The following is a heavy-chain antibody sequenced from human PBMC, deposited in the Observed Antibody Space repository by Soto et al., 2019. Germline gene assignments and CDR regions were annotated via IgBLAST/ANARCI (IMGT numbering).Heavy chain of an antibody. D-gene: IGHD1-26*01. CDR1: GYSFTSYW. CDR2: IDPSDSYT. V-gene: IGHV5-10-1*01. CDR3: ARALPRGAVYYYYGMDV. Sequence: LGESLKISCKGSGYSFTSYWISWVRQMPGKGLEWMGRIDPSDSYTNYSPSFQGHVTIPADKSISTAYLQWSSLKASDTAMYYCARALPRGAVYYYYGMDVWGQGTTVTVSS. J-gene: IGHJ6*02.